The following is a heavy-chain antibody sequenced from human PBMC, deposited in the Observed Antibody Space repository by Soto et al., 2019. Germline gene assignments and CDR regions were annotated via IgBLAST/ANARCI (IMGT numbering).Heavy chain of an antibody. CDR2: MSPKTANT. J-gene: IGHJ5*01. D-gene: IGHD7-27*01. CDR3: TGGPPNWGFDS. V-gene: IGHV1-8*01. Sequence: ASVKGSCKGSGYTLTGDDVDWVRQTAGQGLEWMGWMSPKTANTGYAQKFQGRVTMTRSTSISTAYMELSSLTSEDTAVYYCTGGPPNWGFDSWGQGTPVTVS. CDR1: GYTLTGDD.